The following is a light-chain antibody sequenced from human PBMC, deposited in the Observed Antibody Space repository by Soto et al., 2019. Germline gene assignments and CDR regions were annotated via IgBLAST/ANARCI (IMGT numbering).Light chain of an antibody. V-gene: IGKV1-27*01. J-gene: IGKJ4*01. CDR2: ATS. CDR1: QGIAPY. Sequence: DVQMTQSPSSLSASVGDRVTITCRASQGIAPYLGWFQQKPGKVPRLLIYATSTLQSGVPSRFSGSGSGTDITLTIISLQPEDVATYYCQKYNSAPLTFGGGTKVEIK. CDR3: QKYNSAPLT.